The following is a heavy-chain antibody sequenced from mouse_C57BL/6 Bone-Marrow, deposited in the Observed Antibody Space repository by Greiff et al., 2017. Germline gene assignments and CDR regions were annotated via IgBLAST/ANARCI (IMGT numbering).Heavy chain of an antibody. V-gene: IGHV1-7*01. CDR1: GYTFTSYW. J-gene: IGHJ1*03. CDR3: ARGTVVADWYFDV. Sequence: QVQLQQSGAELAKPGASVKLSCKASGYTFTSYWMHWVKQRPGQGLEWIGYINPSSGYTKYNQKFKDKATLTADKSSSTAYMQLSSLTYEDSAVYYCARGTVVADWYFDVWGTGTTVTVSS. CDR2: INPSSGYT. D-gene: IGHD1-1*01.